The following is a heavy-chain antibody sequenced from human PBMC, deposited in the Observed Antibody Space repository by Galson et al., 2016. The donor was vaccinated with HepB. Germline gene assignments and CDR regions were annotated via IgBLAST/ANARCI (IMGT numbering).Heavy chain of an antibody. CDR3: ARVVRDYRTYSYSGPSYAMDV. Sequence: SLRLSCAASGFAFDIYAIHWVRQAPGKGLEWVSGSSWKSAYVGYADSVKGRFTISRDNAKNSLYLQMNSLRAEDTALYYCARVVRDYRTYSYSGPSYAMDVWGQGTTVTVSS. CDR2: SSWKSAYV. J-gene: IGHJ6*02. CDR1: GFAFDIYA. D-gene: IGHD5-18*01. V-gene: IGHV3-9*01.